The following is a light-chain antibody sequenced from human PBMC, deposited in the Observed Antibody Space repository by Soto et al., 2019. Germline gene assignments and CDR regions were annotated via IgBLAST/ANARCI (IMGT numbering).Light chain of an antibody. Sequence: IQMTQSPSSLSAAVGDRVTITWRASQSISSYLNWYQQKPGKAPKLLIYDASNLETGVPSRFSGSGSGTDFTFTISSLQPEDIATYYCQQYDNLPLTFGGGTKVDIK. J-gene: IGKJ4*01. CDR2: DAS. V-gene: IGKV1-33*01. CDR1: QSISSY. CDR3: QQYDNLPLT.